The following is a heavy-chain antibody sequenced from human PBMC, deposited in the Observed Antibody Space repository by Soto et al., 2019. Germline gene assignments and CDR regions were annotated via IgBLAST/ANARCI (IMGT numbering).Heavy chain of an antibody. CDR3: ARADYGDTGGVDY. J-gene: IGHJ4*02. Sequence: QVQLVQSGAEVKKPGASVKVSCKASGYTFTSYDINWVRQATGQGLEWMGWMNPNSGNTGYAQKCQANVTMTSNTSISTAYMELSSLRSEDTAVYYCARADYGDTGGVDYWGQGTLVTVSS. D-gene: IGHD4-17*01. V-gene: IGHV1-8*01. CDR2: MNPNSGNT. CDR1: GYTFTSYD.